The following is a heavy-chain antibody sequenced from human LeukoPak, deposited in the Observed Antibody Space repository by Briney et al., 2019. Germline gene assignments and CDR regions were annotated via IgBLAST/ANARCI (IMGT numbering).Heavy chain of an antibody. Sequence: SETLSLTCTVSGGSISSSSYYWGWIRQPPGKGLEWIGSIYYRGSTNYNPSLKSRVTISVDTSKNQFSLKLSSVTAADTAVYYCARLSGYSSGHYYSDYWGQGTLVTVSS. D-gene: IGHD3-22*01. CDR1: GGSISSSSYY. V-gene: IGHV4-39*07. CDR3: ARLSGYSSGHYYSDY. J-gene: IGHJ4*02. CDR2: IYYRGST.